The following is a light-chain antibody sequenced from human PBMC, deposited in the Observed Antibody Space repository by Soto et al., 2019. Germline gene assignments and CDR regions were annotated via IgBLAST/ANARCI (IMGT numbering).Light chain of an antibody. CDR1: QSVSSN. CDR3: QLYWIPPPP. J-gene: IGKJ1*01. Sequence: EIVMTQSPATLSVSPGERATLSCRASQSVSSNLAWFQQKPGQAPRLLIYGASTRATGIPARFSGSGSGTDFTLTISRLEPFYFSVYYRQLYWIPPPPFGHGTK. CDR2: GAS. V-gene: IGKV3-15*01.